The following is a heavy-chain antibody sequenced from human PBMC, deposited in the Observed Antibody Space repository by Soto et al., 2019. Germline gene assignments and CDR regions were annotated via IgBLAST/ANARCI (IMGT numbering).Heavy chain of an antibody. Sequence: ITLKESCPSLVKPTQTLTLTFTFSGFSFSVNGVAVGWIRQPPGQALEWLALIYWDDDQRYNPSLKDRRTIPTDTSRNQVVLTMTNMDPVDTATYYCAHKRDVSRGFKYSVQGTLVTVSS. J-gene: IGHJ4*02. CDR2: IYWDDDQ. D-gene: IGHD3-10*01. CDR1: GFSFSVNGVA. CDR3: AHKRDVSRGFKY. V-gene: IGHV2-5*02.